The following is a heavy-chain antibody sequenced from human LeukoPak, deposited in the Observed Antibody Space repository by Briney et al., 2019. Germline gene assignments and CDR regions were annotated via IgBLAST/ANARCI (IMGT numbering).Heavy chain of an antibody. CDR1: GFTFSSYS. V-gene: IGHV3-21*01. CDR3: AKDGRVLLWFGDYMDV. Sequence: GGTLRLSCAASGFTFSSYSMNWVRQAPGKGLEWVSSISSSSSYIYYADSVKGRFTISRDNSKNTLYLQMNSLRAEDTAVYYCAKDGRVLLWFGDYMDVWGKGTTVTISS. D-gene: IGHD3-10*01. J-gene: IGHJ6*03. CDR2: ISSSSSYI.